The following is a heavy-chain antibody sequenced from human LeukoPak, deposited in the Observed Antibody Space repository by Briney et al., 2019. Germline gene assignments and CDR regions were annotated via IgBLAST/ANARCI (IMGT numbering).Heavy chain of an antibody. CDR1: GGSISRSSFY. CDR3: ARDLDCTGGSCYYVDV. D-gene: IGHD2-8*02. J-gene: IGHJ6*03. Sequence: SETLSLTCTVSGGSISRSSFYWGWIRQPPGKGLEWIGSIYYSGSTYYNPSLKGRVTISVDTSKNQFSLKLSSVTAADTAVYYCARDLDCTGGSCYYVDVWGKGTTVTVPS. CDR2: IYYSGST. V-gene: IGHV4-39*07.